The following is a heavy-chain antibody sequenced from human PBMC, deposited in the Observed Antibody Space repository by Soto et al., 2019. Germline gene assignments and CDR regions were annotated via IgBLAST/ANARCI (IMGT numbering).Heavy chain of an antibody. CDR2: IYYSGST. V-gene: IGHV4-59*08. D-gene: IGHD3-22*01. J-gene: IGHJ4*02. CDR3: MLGSGWKDFDY. CDR1: GGYISSYY. Sequence: SETLSLTCTVAGGYISSYYWSWIRQPPGKGLEWIGYIYYSGSTNYNPSLKSRVTISVDTSKNQFSLKLSSVTAADTAVYYCMLGSGWKDFDYWGQGTLVTVSS.